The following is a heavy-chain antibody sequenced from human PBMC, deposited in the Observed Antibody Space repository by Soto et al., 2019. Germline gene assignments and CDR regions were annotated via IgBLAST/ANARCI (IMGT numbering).Heavy chain of an antibody. D-gene: IGHD6-13*01. CDR3: ASTALRISADGTGAFDI. CDR1: GYIFTSYA. Sequence: ASVKVSCKASGYIFTSYAFHWVRLAPGHRLEWMGWINAANGNTKYSQKLQGRITITRDTSASTAYMGLSSLRSEDTAVYYCASTALRISADGTGAFDIWGQGTLVTVSS. V-gene: IGHV1-3*01. CDR2: INAANGNT. J-gene: IGHJ3*02.